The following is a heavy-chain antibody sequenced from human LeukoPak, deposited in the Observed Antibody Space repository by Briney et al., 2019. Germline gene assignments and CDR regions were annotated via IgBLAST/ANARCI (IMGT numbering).Heavy chain of an antibody. D-gene: IGHD3-3*01. Sequence: GGSLRLSCVASGFSSTYTSWVRQAPGKGLEWVSVIYSGDSTDYADSVRGRFTISRDISMNTLYLQMNSLRPEDTAVYYCARDLWDATGYWGQGTLVTV. V-gene: IGHV3-66*02. CDR3: ARDLWDATGY. J-gene: IGHJ4*02. CDR1: GFSSTY. CDR2: IYSGDST.